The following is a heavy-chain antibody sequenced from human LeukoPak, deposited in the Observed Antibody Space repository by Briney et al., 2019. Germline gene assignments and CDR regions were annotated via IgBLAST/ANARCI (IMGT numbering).Heavy chain of an antibody. CDR1: GGSISSYY. D-gene: IGHD3-9*01. J-gene: IGHJ3*02. CDR2: IYNSGTT. CDR3: VQGRDWLENDASDI. V-gene: IGHV4-59*01. Sequence: SETLSLTCTVSGGSISSYYWSWIRQPPGKGLEWIGYIYNSGTTDYNPSLKSRVTISVDTSKNQFSLNLSSVTAVGTAVYYCVQGRDWLENDASDIWGQGTMVTVSS.